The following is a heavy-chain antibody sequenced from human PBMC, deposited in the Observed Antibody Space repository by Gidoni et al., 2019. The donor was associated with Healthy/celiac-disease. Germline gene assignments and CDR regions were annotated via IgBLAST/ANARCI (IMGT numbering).Heavy chain of an antibody. CDR2: IWYDGSNK. D-gene: IGHD3-3*01. CDR3: ARDRFSWSGYYRHGIPHNWFDP. J-gene: IGHJ5*02. V-gene: IGHV3-33*01. CDR1: GFTFSSYG. Sequence: QVQLVESGGGVVQPGRYLRRPCAASGFTFSSYGMHWVRLAPRQALGKGLGWVAVIWYDGSNKYYADSVKGRFTISRDNSKNTLYLQMNSLRAEDTAVYYCARDRFSWSGYYRHGIPHNWFDPWGQGTLVTVSS.